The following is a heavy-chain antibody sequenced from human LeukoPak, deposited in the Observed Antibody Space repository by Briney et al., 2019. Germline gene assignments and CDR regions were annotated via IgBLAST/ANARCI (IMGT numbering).Heavy chain of an antibody. CDR3: ARVPPGYSDGYRYFDY. V-gene: IGHV4-59*01. J-gene: IGHJ4*02. Sequence: SETLSLTCTVSGGSISSYYWSWIRPPPGKGLAWIGYIYYSGSTNYNPSLKSRVTISVDTSKNQFSLKLSSVTAADTAVYYCARVPPGYSDGYRYFDYWGQGTLVTVAS. CDR1: GGSISSYY. CDR2: IYYSGST. D-gene: IGHD5-18*01.